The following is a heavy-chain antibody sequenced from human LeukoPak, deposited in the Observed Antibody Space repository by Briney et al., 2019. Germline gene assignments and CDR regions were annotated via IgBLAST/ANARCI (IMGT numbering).Heavy chain of an antibody. V-gene: IGHV3-23*01. D-gene: IGHD6-19*01. CDR3: AKDYRYGSA. Sequence: PGGSLRLSCAASGFTFNSFAFTRVRQAPGRGLEWVSAINVRGDGTYYADSVRGRFTISRDNSKNTLYLQMNSLRAEDTALYYCAKDYRYGSAWGPGTLVVVSS. J-gene: IGHJ5*02. CDR1: GFTFNSFA. CDR2: INVRGDGT.